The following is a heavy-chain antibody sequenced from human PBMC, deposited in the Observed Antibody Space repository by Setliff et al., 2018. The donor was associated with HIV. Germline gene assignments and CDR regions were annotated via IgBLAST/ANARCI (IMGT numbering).Heavy chain of an antibody. J-gene: IGHJ5*02. V-gene: IGHV4-59*12. CDR3: SRGGRSTVATWAWFDP. Sequence: SETLSLTCSVSGGSFSGYYWSWIRQPPGKGLEWIGYIYIYNSGSTNYNPSLTSRVTISVDTSRNQFSLKLTSVTAADTAVYYCSRGGRSTVATWAWFDPWGQGTLVTVSS. D-gene: IGHD5-12*01. CDR2: IYIYNSGST. CDR1: GGSFSGYY.